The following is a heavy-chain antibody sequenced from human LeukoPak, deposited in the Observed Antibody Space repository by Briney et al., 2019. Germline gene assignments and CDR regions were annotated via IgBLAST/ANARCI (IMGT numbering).Heavy chain of an antibody. J-gene: IGHJ5*02. CDR3: ARGGYYGSGNDFRFDP. Sequence: SETLSLTCTVSGDSISSGDYYWSWIRQPAGKGLEWIGRISSSGSTNYNPSLKSRVTISVDTSKNQFSLKLSSVTAADTAVYFCARGGYYGSGNDFRFDPWGQGTLVTVSS. CDR1: GDSISSGDYY. CDR2: ISSSGST. V-gene: IGHV4-61*02. D-gene: IGHD3-10*01.